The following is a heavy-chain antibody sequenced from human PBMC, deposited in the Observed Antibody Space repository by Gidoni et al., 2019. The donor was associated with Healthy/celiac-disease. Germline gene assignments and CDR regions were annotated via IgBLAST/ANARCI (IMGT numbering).Heavy chain of an antibody. D-gene: IGHD1-26*01. J-gene: IGHJ4*02. V-gene: IGHV4-39*01. CDR2: IYYSGST. CDR3: ASERDGVEISGSYGYDY. Sequence: QLHLQESGPGLVKPSETLSLTCTVSGGSIRSSSYYWGWIRQPPGKGLEWIGSIYYSGSTYYNPSLKSRVTIYVDTSKNQCSLKLSSVTAADTAVYDCASERDGVEISGSYGYDYWGQGTLVTVSS. CDR1: GGSIRSSSYY.